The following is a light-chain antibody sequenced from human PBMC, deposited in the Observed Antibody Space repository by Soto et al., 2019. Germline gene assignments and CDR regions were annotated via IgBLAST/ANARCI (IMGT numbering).Light chain of an antibody. Sequence: QSALTQPASVSGSPGQSITISCTGTSSDVGAYDFVSWYQHYPGKAPKLVTFDVTHRPPGISDRFSGSKSANTASLTISGLQAEDEAFYYCCAYAGSGTVVFGGGTKLTVL. V-gene: IGLV2-23*02. J-gene: IGLJ3*02. CDR2: DVT. CDR3: CAYAGSGTVV. CDR1: SSDVGAYDF.